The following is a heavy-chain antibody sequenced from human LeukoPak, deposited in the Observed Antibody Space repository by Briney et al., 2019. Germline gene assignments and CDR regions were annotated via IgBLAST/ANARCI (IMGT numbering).Heavy chain of an antibody. CDR2: TYYRSKWFY. J-gene: IGHJ4*02. D-gene: IGHD2-21*02. CDR3: TREVAYCGAHCYSAEFDY. CDR1: GDSVSSNSAA. Sequence: SQTLSLTCVISGDSVSSNSAAWNWIRQSPSGGLEWLGRTYYRSKWFYDYAVSVKSRIIIDPDTSENHFSLRLNSVTPEDTAVYYCTREVAYCGAHCYSAEFDYWGQGILVTVSS. V-gene: IGHV6-1*01.